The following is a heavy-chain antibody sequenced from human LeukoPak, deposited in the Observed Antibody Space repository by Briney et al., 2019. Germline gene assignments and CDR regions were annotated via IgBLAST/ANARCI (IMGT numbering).Heavy chain of an antibody. J-gene: IGHJ6*02. V-gene: IGHV4-59*11. CDR1: VDSISNHY. CDR3: ARDYDFRDGHYYYAMDV. D-gene: IGHD3-3*01. CDR2: IYYSGST. Sequence: GTLSLTCAVPVDSISNHYGNWIRHPPRKRLERDGYIYYSGSTIYNPSLKSRVTISVDRSKSQFSLKLSPVTAADTAVYYCARDYDFRDGHYYYAMDVWGQGTTVTVSS.